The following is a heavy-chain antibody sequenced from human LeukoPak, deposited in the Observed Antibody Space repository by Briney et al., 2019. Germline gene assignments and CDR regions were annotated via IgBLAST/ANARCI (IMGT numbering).Heavy chain of an antibody. D-gene: IGHD3-10*01. CDR2: IYYSGST. Sequence: SETLSLTCTVSGGSISSSSYYWSWIRQPPGKGLEWIGYIYYSGSTNYNPSLKSRVTISVDTSKNQFSLKLSSVTAADTAVYYCARGWLWFGLDVWGKGTTVTVSS. CDR3: ARGWLWFGLDV. V-gene: IGHV4-61*01. CDR1: GGSISSSSYY. J-gene: IGHJ6*04.